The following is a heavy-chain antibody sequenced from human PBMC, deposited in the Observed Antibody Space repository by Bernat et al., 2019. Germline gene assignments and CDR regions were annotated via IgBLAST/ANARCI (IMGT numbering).Heavy chain of an antibody. CDR3: VRGGSCSGGNCYGNYYYMDV. Sequence: QVQLQQWGAGLLKPSETLSLTCAVYGGSFSGYYWSWIRQPPGKGLEWIGEINHSGSANYNPSLKSRVTISEDTSKKQFSLKLRSVTAADTAVYYCVRGGSCSGGNCYGNYYYMDVWGKGTTVTVSS. J-gene: IGHJ6*03. CDR1: GGSFSGYY. V-gene: IGHV4-34*01. CDR2: INHSGSA. D-gene: IGHD2-15*01.